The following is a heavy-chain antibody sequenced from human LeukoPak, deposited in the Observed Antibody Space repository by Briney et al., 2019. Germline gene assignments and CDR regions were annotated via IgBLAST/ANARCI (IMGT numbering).Heavy chain of an antibody. Sequence: GGSLRLSCTASGFTFGDYAMSWFRQAPGKGLEWVGFIRSKAYGGTTEYAASVKGRFTISRDDSKSIAYLQMNSLKTEDTAVYYCTRDRAVAGKDYWGQGTLVTVSS. V-gene: IGHV3-49*03. CDR2: IRSKAYGGTT. J-gene: IGHJ4*02. CDR1: GFTFGDYA. D-gene: IGHD6-19*01. CDR3: TRDRAVAGKDY.